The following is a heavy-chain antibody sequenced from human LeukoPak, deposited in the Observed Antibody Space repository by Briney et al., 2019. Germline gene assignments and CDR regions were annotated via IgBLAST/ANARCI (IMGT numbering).Heavy chain of an antibody. CDR2: MNPNSGNT. CDR3: ARGSRAYYYDSSGYYLLKY. D-gene: IGHD3-22*01. V-gene: IGHV1-8*01. Sequence: ASVKVSCKASGYTFTSYDINWVRQATGQGLEWMGWMNPNSGNTGYAQKFQGRVTMTRDTSISTAYMELSRLRSDDTAVYYCARGSRAYYYDSSGYYLLKYWGQGTLVTVSS. J-gene: IGHJ4*02. CDR1: GYTFTSYD.